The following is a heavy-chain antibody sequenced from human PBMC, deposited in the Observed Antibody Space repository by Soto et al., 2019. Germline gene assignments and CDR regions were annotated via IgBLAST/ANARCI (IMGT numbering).Heavy chain of an antibody. Sequence: EVQLVESGGGLVQPGGSLRLSCAASGFTFSSYSMNWVRQAPGKGLEWVSYISSSSSTIYYADSVKGRFTISRDNAKNSLYLQMNSLRAEDTAVYSCARHHESIAAIGWFDPWGQGTLVTVSS. J-gene: IGHJ5*02. CDR1: GFTFSSYS. D-gene: IGHD6-13*01. CDR3: ARHHESIAAIGWFDP. V-gene: IGHV3-48*01. CDR2: ISSSSSTI.